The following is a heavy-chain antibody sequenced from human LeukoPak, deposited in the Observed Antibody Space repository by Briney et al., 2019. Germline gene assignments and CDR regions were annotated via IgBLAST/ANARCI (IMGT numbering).Heavy chain of an antibody. D-gene: IGHD3-22*01. CDR1: GFTFSSYG. Sequence: GRSLRLSCAASGFTFSSYGMHWVRQAPGKGLEWVAVIWYDGSNKYYADSVKGRFTISRDNSKNTLYLQMNSLRAEDTAVYYCAKDHGSGYYYEGSIHYFDYWGQGTLVTVSS. CDR2: IWYDGSNK. J-gene: IGHJ4*02. V-gene: IGHV3-33*06. CDR3: AKDHGSGYYYEGSIHYFDY.